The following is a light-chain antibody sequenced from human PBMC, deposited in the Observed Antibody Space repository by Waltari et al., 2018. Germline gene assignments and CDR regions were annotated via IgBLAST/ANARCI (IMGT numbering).Light chain of an antibody. V-gene: IGKV1-5*03. CDR1: QSISSW. CDR2: KAS. Sequence: DIQMTQSPSTLSASVRDRVTITCRASQSISSWLAWYQQKPGKAPKLLIYKASSLESGVPSRFSGSGSGTEFTLTISSLQPDDFAPYYCQQYNSYSRTFGQGTKVEIK. CDR3: QQYNSYSRT. J-gene: IGKJ1*01.